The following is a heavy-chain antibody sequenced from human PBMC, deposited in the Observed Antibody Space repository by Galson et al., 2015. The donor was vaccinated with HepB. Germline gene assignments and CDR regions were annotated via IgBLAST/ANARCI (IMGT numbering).Heavy chain of an antibody. CDR3: ATAPFYYDGSGYYGDFDF. J-gene: IGHJ4*02. V-gene: IGHV1-69*13. CDR2: VIPMFRTS. Sequence: SVKVSCKASGGTFSNYAITWVRQAPGQGLEWMGGVIPMFRTSNYAQKFQGRVTITADDSTTTAKMELTSLRSEDTAVYYCATAPFYYDGSGYYGDFDFWGQGTLVTVSS. CDR1: GGTFSNYA. D-gene: IGHD3-22*01.